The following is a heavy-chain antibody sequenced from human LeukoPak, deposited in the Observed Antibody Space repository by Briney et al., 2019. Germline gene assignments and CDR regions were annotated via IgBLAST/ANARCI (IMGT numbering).Heavy chain of an antibody. CDR1: GGSFSGYY. V-gene: IGHV4-34*01. CDR2: INHSGST. J-gene: IGHJ5*02. D-gene: IGHD4-11*01. CDR3: ARAIHLDDYSKNNWFDP. Sequence: SETLSLTCAVYGGSFSGYYWSWIRQPPGKGLEWIGEINHSGSTNYNPSLKSRVTISVDTSKNQFSLKLSSVTAADTAVYYCARAIHLDDYSKNNWFDPWGQGTLVTVSS.